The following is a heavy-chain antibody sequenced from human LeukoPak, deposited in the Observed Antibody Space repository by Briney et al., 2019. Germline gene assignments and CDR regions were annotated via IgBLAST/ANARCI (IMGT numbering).Heavy chain of an antibody. J-gene: IGHJ4*02. D-gene: IGHD6-13*01. CDR2: IKQDGSEK. CDR1: GFTFSSYS. V-gene: IGHV3-7*01. CDR3: ARGYSSFDY. Sequence: GGSLRLSCAASGFTFSSYSMNWVRQAPGKGLEWVANIKQDGSEKYYVDSVKGRFTISRDNAKNSLYLQMNSLRAEDTAVYYCARGYSSFDYWGQGTLVTVSS.